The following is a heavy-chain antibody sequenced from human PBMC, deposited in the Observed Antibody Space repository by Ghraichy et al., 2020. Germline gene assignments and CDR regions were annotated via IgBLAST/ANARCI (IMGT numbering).Heavy chain of an antibody. CDR3: AGSSGARYYY. CDR1: GGSISSSSYY. D-gene: IGHD1-1*01. J-gene: IGHJ4*02. V-gene: IGHV4-39*01. CDR2: ISYSGST. Sequence: SETLSLTCPVSGGSISSSSYYWGWLRQPPGKWLEWIGGISYSGSTSYNPSLKSRVTISADTSKNQFSLRLSSVTAADTAVYYCAGSSGARYYYWGQGTLVTVSS.